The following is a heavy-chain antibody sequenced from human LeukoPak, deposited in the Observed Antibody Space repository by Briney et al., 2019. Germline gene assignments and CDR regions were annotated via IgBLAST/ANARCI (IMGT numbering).Heavy chain of an antibody. V-gene: IGHV4-4*02. CDR3: ARSPGEYYYGSGTLPSTT. D-gene: IGHD3-10*01. Sequence: SETLSLTCTVSGGSISSINWWSWVRQPPGKGLEWIGEIYHRGTTNYNPSLKSRVTISVDKSKNQFSLKLSSVIAADTAVYYCARSPGEYYYGSGTLPSTTWGQGTLVTVSS. CDR2: IYHRGTT. CDR1: GGSISSINW. J-gene: IGHJ5*02.